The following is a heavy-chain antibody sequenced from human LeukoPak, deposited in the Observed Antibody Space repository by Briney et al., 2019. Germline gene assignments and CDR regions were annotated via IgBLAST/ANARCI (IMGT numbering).Heavy chain of an antibody. CDR3: ARDLANWIYVRTNFNWFDP. CDR2: INAGNGNT. D-gene: IGHD1-7*01. CDR1: GYTFTSYA. V-gene: IGHV1-3*01. J-gene: IGHJ5*02. Sequence: ASVKVSCKASGYTFTSYAMHWVRQAPGQRLEWMGWINAGNGNTKYSQKFQGRVTITRDTSASTAYMELSSLRSEDTAVYYCARDLANWIYVRTNFNWFDPWGQGTLVTVSS.